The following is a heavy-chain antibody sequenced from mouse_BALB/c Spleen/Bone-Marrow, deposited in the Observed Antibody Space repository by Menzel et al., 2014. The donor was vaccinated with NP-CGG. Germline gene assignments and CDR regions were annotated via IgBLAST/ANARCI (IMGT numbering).Heavy chain of an antibody. CDR2: ISSGGGST. V-gene: IGHV5-12-1*01. Sequence: EVKVVDSGGGLVKPGGSLKLSCAASGFAFXSYDMSWVRQTPEKRLEWVAYISSGGGSTYYPDTVKGRFTISRDNAKNTLYLQMSSLKSEDTAMYYCARQGYGYVDFVVWGADTVTVSS. D-gene: IGHD1-2*01. CDR1: GFAFXSYD. CDR3: ARQGYGYVDFVV. J-gene: IGHJ1*01.